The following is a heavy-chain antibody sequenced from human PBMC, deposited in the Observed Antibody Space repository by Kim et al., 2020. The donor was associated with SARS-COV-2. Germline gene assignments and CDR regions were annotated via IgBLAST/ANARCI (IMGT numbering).Heavy chain of an antibody. V-gene: IGHV5-51*01. CDR3: ARHRFFDGYNLGGFNY. CDR1: GYSFTNYW. J-gene: IGHJ4*01. D-gene: IGHD5-12*01. CDR2: IYPGDSDT. Sequence: GESLKISCKGSGYSFTNYWIGWVRQTPGKGLEYIGIIYPGDSDTRYSPSFQGQVTISADKSISTAYLQWSSLKASDTAMYHCARHRFFDGYNLGGFNYWG.